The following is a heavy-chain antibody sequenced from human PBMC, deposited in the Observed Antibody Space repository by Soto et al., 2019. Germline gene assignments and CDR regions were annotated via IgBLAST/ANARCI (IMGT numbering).Heavy chain of an antibody. D-gene: IGHD2-2*01. V-gene: IGHV1-69*08. CDR2: IIPIFGIA. Sequence: QVQLVQSGAEVKKPGSSVKVSCKASGGTFSRYSITWVRQAPGHGLEWIGRIIPIFGIASYAQKFPGRVTITADGSTSTAYMELSSLRSDDTAVYYCAREDRDRETGLVPAAIDGMDVWGQGTTVTVSS. J-gene: IGHJ6*02. CDR1: GGTFSRYS. CDR3: AREDRDRETGLVPAAIDGMDV.